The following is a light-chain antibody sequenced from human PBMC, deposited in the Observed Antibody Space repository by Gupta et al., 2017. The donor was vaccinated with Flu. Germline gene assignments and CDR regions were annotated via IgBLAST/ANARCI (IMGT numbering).Light chain of an antibody. J-gene: IGKJ4*01. CDR3: EQYNNCDQPKLT. CDR1: QSISSN. V-gene: IGKV3-15*01. CDR2: GAS. Sequence: EIVMTPSPATLSVYPGEKATLSCRASQSISSNLAWYQEKPGQSPRLLMYGASTMATGGTPSCRGIGSRENGTISINILQSEDCEVYYCEQYNNCDQPKLTFGGGTKVELK.